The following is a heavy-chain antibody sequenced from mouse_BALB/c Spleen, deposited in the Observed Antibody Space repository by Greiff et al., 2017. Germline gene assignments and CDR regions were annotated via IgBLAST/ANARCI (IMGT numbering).Heavy chain of an antibody. Sequence: EVQVVESGGGLVQPGGSLKLSCAASGFTFSSYGMSWVRQTPDKRLELVATINSNGGSTYYPDSVKGRFTISRDNAKNTLYLQMSSLKSEDTAMYYCAGDRDYYGSSWFAYWGQGTLVTVSA. CDR1: GFTFSSYG. CDR2: INSNGGST. D-gene: IGHD1-1*01. CDR3: AGDRDYYGSSWFAY. J-gene: IGHJ3*01. V-gene: IGHV5-6-3*01.